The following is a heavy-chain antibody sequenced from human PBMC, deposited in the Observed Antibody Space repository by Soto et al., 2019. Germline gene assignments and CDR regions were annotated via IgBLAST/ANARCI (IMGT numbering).Heavy chain of an antibody. D-gene: IGHD2-21*01. J-gene: IGHJ4*02. CDR3: ARGRPRWECGGDCSPGY. CDR2: MNPNSGNT. CDR1: GYTFTSYD. Sequence: QVQLVQSGAEVKKPGASVKVSCKASGYTFTSYDINWVRQATGQGLEWMGWMNPNSGNTGYAQKFQGRVTMTRNTSISTAYMELSSLRSEDTAVYYCARGRPRWECGGDCSPGYWGQGTLVTVSS. V-gene: IGHV1-8*01.